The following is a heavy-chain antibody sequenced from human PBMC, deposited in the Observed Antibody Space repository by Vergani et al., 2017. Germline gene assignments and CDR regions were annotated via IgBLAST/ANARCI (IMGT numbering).Heavy chain of an antibody. CDR2: INPSGGHT. J-gene: IGHJ4*02. D-gene: IGHD3-9*01. V-gene: IGHV1-46*03. CDR1: GYTFSNYY. CDR3: ARGDYGILAGYRY. Sequence: QVQVVQSGAEVKKSGASVKVSCKTSGYTFSNYYMHWVRQAPGQGLEWMGIINPSGGHTNYAQKFQGRVTMTRDTSTSTGYMELSSLRSEETAIYYCARGDYGILAGYRYWGQGTLVTVSA.